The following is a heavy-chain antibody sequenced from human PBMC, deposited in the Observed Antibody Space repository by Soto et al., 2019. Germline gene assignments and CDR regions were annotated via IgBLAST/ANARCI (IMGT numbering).Heavy chain of an antibody. D-gene: IGHD1-26*01. CDR2: INPDGSRT. Sequence: EMQLVESGGDLVQPGGSLRLSCAASKFSFSGYWLHWVRQPPGKGLMWVSRINPDGSRTTYADSVKGRFTITSDNAKNTLFLQMNSLRAEDTAVYYCARVAIGSCDWVDPWGQGTLVTVSS. V-gene: IGHV3-74*01. J-gene: IGHJ5*02. CDR3: ARVAIGSCDWVDP. CDR1: KFSFSGYW.